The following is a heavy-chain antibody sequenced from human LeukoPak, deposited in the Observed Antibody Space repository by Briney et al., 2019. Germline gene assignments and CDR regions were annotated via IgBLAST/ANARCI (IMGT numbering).Heavy chain of an antibody. V-gene: IGHV3-7*01. CDR2: IGQDGSEK. CDR1: GFTFSSYW. D-gene: IGHD6-13*01. J-gene: IGHJ4*02. CDR3: ARGYSSSWYDY. Sequence: GGSLRLSCAASGFTFSSYWMNWVRQAPGKGLEWVANIGQDGSEKYYVDSVKGRFTISRDNAKNSVYLEMSSLRAEDTAVYYCARGYSSSWYDYWGQGTLVTVSS.